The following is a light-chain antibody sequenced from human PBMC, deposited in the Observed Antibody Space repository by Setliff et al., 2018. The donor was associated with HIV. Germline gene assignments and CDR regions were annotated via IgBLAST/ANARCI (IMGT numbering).Light chain of an antibody. V-gene: IGLV2-14*01. Sequence: SALTQPASVSGSPGQSITISCTGTSSDVGGYKYVSWYQQHPGKAPKLMIYEVSNRPSGVSNRFSGSKSGNTAPLTISGLQVEDESDYYCSSYTSSSTWVFGTGTKVTVL. CDR1: SSDVGGYKY. CDR2: EVS. CDR3: SSYTSSSTWV. J-gene: IGLJ1*01.